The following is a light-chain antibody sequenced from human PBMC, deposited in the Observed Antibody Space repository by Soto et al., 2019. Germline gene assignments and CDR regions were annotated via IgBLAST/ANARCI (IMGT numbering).Light chain of an antibody. CDR3: MQRKEFPLT. V-gene: IGKV2-40*01. Sequence: EIVLTQTPLSQPVNPGEPASISCRSSQSLLDSLDGKTYLDWYLQKPGQSPKLLIYTLSSRASGVPDRFSGSGSGTEFTLKISRVESEDAGTYYCMQRKEFPLTFGGGTKVEIK. CDR2: TLS. CDR1: QSLLDSLDGKTY. J-gene: IGKJ4*01.